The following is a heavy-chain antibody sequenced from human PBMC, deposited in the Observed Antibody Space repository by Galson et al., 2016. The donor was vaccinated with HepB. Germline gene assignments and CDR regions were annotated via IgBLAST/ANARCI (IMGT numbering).Heavy chain of an antibody. CDR3: ARLARVADFYYSGMDV. J-gene: IGHJ6*02. CDR2: INPNSGGT. V-gene: IGHV1-2*02. CDR1: GYTLTTYY. Sequence: SVKVSCKASGYTLTTYYIHWVRQAPGQGLEWMGWINPNSGGTNYVQKFRGRFTMTRDTSINTAYMELSGLRSDDTAVYYCARLARVADFYYSGMDVWGQGTTVSVSS.